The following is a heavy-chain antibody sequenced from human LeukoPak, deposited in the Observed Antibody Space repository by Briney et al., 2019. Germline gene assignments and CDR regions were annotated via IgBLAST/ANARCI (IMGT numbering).Heavy chain of an antibody. J-gene: IGHJ3*02. CDR2: IKTDGSII. D-gene: IGHD2-2*01. V-gene: IGHV3-74*01. CDR1: GFIFSNYW. CDR3: ARSLGYCSSTSCYLGAFDI. Sequence: GGSLRLSCAASGFIFSNYWMHWVRQAPGKGLVWVSRIKTDGSIISYADSVKGRFTISRDNAENTLYLQMNSLRAEDTAVYYCARSLGYCSSTSCYLGAFDIWGQGTMVTVSS.